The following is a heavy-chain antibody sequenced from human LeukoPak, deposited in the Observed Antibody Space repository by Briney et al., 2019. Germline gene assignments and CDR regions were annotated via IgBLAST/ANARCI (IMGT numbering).Heavy chain of an antibody. CDR1: GGSISSYY. CDR2: IYYSGST. V-gene: IGHV4-59*01. D-gene: IGHD3-16*02. Sequence: PSETLSLTCTVSGGSISSYYWSWIRQPPGKGLEWIGYIYYSGSTNYNPSLKSRVTISVDTSKNQFSLKLRSVTGADTAVYYCASTYSYSYAVDYWGQGTLVTVSS. CDR3: ASTYSYSYAVDY. J-gene: IGHJ4*02.